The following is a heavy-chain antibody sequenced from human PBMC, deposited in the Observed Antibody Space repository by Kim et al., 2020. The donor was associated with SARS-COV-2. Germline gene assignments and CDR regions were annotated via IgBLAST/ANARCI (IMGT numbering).Heavy chain of an antibody. J-gene: IGHJ4*02. CDR1: GFTFSSYS. CDR2: ISSSSSTI. V-gene: IGHV3-48*02. CDR3: ARERSIWFGELFVDY. Sequence: GGSLRLSCAASGFTFSSYSMNWVRQAPGKGLEWVSYISSSSSTIYYADSVKGRFTISRDNAKNSLYLKMNSLRDEDTAVYYCARERSIWFGELFVDYWGQGTLVTVSS. D-gene: IGHD3-10*01.